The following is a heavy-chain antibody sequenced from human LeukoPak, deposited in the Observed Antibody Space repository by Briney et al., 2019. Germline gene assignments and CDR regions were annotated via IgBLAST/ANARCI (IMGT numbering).Heavy chain of an antibody. CDR3: ARVDSSGYLSGSPPALDY. J-gene: IGHJ4*02. CDR2: IRYDGSNK. Sequence: GGSLRLSCAASGFTFSSYSMHWVRQAPGKGLEWVAFIRYDGSNKYYADSVKGRFTISRDNSKNTLYLQMNSLRAEDMAVYYCARVDSSGYLSGSPPALDYWGQGTLVTVSS. V-gene: IGHV3-30*02. D-gene: IGHD3-22*01. CDR1: GFTFSSYS.